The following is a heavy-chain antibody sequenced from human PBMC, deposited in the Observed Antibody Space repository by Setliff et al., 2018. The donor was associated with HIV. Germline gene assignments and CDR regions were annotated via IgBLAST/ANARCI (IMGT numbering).Heavy chain of an antibody. V-gene: IGHV3-7*01. CDR2: VKQDGTET. J-gene: IGHJ6*03. Sequence: GVSLRLSCVASGFRFRSYWMSWVRQAPGKGLESVANVKQDGTETLYVDSVKGRFTISRDNANNLVYLQMNSLRVEDTAVYYCAKDWGSRLSYSFYYMDVWGKGTTVTVSS. CDR1: GFRFRSYW. D-gene: IGHD3-16*01. CDR3: AKDWGSRLSYSFYYMDV.